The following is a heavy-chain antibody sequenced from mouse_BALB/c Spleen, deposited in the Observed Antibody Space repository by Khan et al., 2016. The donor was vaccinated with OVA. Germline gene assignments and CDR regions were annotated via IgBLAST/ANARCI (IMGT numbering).Heavy chain of an antibody. CDR2: INPHNDGT. CDR3: ARDYGSSVWFAY. Sequence: VQLKQAGPELVKPGASVKMSCKASGYTFTNYIIHWVKQRPGQGLEWIGNINPHNDGTKYNEKFKGKATLTSDKSSNTAYMELSGLTSEDAAVYYCARDYGSSVWFAYWGQGTLVTVSA. V-gene: IGHV1S136*01. D-gene: IGHD1-1*01. CDR1: GYTFTNYI. J-gene: IGHJ3*01.